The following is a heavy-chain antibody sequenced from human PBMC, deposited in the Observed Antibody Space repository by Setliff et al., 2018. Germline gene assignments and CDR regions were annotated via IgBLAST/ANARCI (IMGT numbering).Heavy chain of an antibody. J-gene: IGHJ6*03. CDR3: ARESYYYYMDV. V-gene: IGHV4-61*02. CDR2: IYASGST. CDR1: GGSISSGSHY. Sequence: SETLSLTCTVSGGSISSGSHYWSWIRQPAGKGLEWIGRIYASGSTNYNPSPKSRVTISVDMSKNQFSLKLSSVTAADTAVYYCARESYYYYMDVWGKGTTVTVSS.